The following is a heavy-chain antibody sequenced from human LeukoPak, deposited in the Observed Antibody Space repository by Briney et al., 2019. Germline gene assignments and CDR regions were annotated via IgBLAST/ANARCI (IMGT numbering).Heavy chain of an antibody. D-gene: IGHD2-2*01. J-gene: IGHJ4*02. CDR2: INPSGGST. V-gene: IGHV1-46*01. CDR1: GYTFTSYY. Sequence: ASVKVSCKASGYTFTSYYMHWVRQAPGQGLEWMGIINPSGGSTSYAQKFQGRVTMTRDTSTSTVYMELSSLRSEDTAVYYCARDVGEYCSSTNCYASHYWGQGTLVTVSS. CDR3: ARDVGEYCSSTNCYASHY.